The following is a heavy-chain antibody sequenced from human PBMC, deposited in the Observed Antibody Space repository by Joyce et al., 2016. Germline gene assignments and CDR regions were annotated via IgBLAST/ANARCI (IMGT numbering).Heavy chain of an antibody. CDR2: INPSGGST. D-gene: IGHD5-18*01. V-gene: IGHV1-46*01. Sequence: QVQLVQSGAEVKKPGASVKVSCKASGYTFTNSSMPWVREAPGQGLEWMGIINPSGGSTNSAQKFQGRVTMTRDTSTSTVYMELSSLRSEDTAVYYCARDTAMATGYYYYGMDVWGQGTTVTVSS. CDR1: GYTFTNSS. CDR3: ARDTAMATGYYYYGMDV. J-gene: IGHJ6*02.